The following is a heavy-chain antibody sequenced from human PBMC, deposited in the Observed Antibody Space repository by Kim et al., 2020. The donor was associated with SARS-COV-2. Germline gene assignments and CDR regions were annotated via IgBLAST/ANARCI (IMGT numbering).Heavy chain of an antibody. J-gene: IGHJ6*02. V-gene: IGHV3-33*01. Sequence: GGSLRLSCAASGFTFNSYGMSWVSQAPGKGLEWVSVVCGGGSSKFYADSVKGRFTISRDNSKNTVFLQMNSVRAEDTAVYYCARELPLGGTSYGVDVWGQGTPVTVSS. D-gene: IGHD3-3*01. CDR3: ARELPLGGTSYGVDV. CDR1: GFTFNSYG. CDR2: VCGGGSSK.